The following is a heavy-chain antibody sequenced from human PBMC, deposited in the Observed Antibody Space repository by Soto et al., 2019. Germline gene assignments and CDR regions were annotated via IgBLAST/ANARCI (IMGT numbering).Heavy chain of an antibody. Sequence: QVQLVQSGGEVKKPGASVKVSCKTSGYSFTTYGISWVRQAPGQGLEWMGWISAYNGNTNYAEKLQDRVTMTTDTSTSTAYMELRSLRSDDTAVYYCAREGPAPYYYYGMNVSGQGSTVTVSS. J-gene: IGHJ6*02. CDR1: GYSFTTYG. CDR2: ISAYNGNT. V-gene: IGHV1-18*01. CDR3: AREGPAPYYYYGMNV.